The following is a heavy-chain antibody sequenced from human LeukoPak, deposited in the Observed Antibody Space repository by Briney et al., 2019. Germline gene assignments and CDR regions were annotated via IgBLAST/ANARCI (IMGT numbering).Heavy chain of an antibody. J-gene: IGHJ5*02. Sequence: SETLSLTCTVSGDSINSNNYYWGWIRQPPGKGLEWIGSIYYSGSTYYNPSLKSRVTMSVDTSKNQFSLRLSSVTAADTAFYYCVRVDEPYSNRRYGFDPWDQGTLVTVSS. CDR1: GDSINSNNYY. CDR2: IYYSGST. V-gene: IGHV4-39*07. D-gene: IGHD6-13*01. CDR3: VRVDEPYSNRRYGFDP.